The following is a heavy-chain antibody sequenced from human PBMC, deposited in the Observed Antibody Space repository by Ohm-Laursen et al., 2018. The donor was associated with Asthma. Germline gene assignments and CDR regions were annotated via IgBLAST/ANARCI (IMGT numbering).Heavy chain of an antibody. J-gene: IGHJ4*02. CDR2: IYYSGST. CDR3: ARDSAGIAAAGHFDY. Sequence: SQTLSLTCTVSGGPISSITHYWGWIRQPPGKGLEWIGYIYYSGSTYYNPSLKSRVTISVDTSKNQFSLKLSSVTAADTAVYYCARDSAGIAAAGHFDYWGQGTLVTVSS. CDR1: GGPISSITHY. D-gene: IGHD6-13*01. V-gene: IGHV4-31*03.